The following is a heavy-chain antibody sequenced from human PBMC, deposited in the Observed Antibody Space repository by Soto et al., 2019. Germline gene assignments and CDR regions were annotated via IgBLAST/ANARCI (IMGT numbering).Heavy chain of an antibody. CDR1: WYSFSINIAS. CDR2: TYYRSKWYN. D-gene: IGHD3-22*01. V-gene: IGHV6-1*01. Sequence: SHTLXLTCAISWYSFSINIASWNFIRQSPSRGLGWLGRTYYRSKWYNHYAVSVKSRITVNPDTSKNQFSLQLNSVTPEDTAVYYCERRGPRGYIDYWGQGTLVTVSS. J-gene: IGHJ4*02. CDR3: ERRGPRGYIDY.